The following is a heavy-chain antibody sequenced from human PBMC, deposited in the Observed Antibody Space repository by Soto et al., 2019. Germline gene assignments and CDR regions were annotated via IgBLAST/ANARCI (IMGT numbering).Heavy chain of an antibody. CDR3: ARETQVDTELVTYPLFDY. CDR1: GFSFSPYK. D-gene: IGHD3-10*01. J-gene: IGHJ4*02. V-gene: IGHV3-21*06. CDR2: VSSTSQSI. Sequence: GGSLRLSCVASGFSFSPYKMNWVRQAPGKGLEWVSSVSSTSQSIHYADSVKGRFTISRDNAKNSLHLQMDSLRVEDTALYYCARETQVDTELVTYPLFDYWGQGVVVTVSS.